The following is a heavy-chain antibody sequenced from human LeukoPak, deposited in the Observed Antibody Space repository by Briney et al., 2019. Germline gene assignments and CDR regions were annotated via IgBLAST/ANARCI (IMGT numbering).Heavy chain of an antibody. D-gene: IGHD1-26*01. J-gene: IGHJ4*02. V-gene: IGHV1-69*05. Sequence: SVKVSCKASGGTFSSYAISWVRQAPGQGLEWMGRIIPIFGTANYAQKFQGRVTITTDESTSTAYVELSSLRSEDTAVYYCARGVGATMPHYFDYWGQGTLVTVSS. CDR2: IIPIFGTA. CDR3: ARGVGATMPHYFDY. CDR1: GGTFSSYA.